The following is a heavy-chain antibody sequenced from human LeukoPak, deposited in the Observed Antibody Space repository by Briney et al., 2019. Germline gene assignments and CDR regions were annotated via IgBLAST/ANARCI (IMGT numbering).Heavy chain of an antibody. CDR1: GYTFTGYY. D-gene: IGHD3-22*01. V-gene: IGHV1-2*06. CDR3: ARVRTYYYDIGVFDI. J-gene: IGHJ3*02. CDR2: ISPNSGGT. Sequence: GASEKVSCKASGYTFTGYYMHWVRQAPGQGLEWMGRISPNSGGTNYAQKFQGRVTMTRDTSINTAYMELSRLRSDDTAVYYCARVRTYYYDIGVFDIWGQGTMVTVSS.